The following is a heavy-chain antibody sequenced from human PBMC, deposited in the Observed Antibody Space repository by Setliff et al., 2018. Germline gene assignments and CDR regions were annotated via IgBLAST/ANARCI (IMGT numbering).Heavy chain of an antibody. CDR3: ARSLVGATYSVYFDY. CDR1: GGSISSYY. D-gene: IGHD1-26*01. J-gene: IGHJ4*02. Sequence: SETLSLTCTVSGGSISSYYWSWIRQPAGKGLEWIGHIYIGGSANYNPSLKSRVTMSADKSINTAYLQWSNLKASDTAIYYCARSLVGATYSVYFDYWGQGALVTVSS. CDR2: IYIGGSA. V-gene: IGHV4-4*07.